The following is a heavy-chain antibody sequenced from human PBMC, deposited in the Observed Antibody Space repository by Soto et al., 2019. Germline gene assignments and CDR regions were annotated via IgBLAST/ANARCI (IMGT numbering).Heavy chain of an antibody. CDR1: GFTFSSYS. CDR2: ISSSSSTI. CDR3: ARSVIAHYYDSSGYLDY. J-gene: IGHJ4*02. Sequence: GGSLRLSCAASGFTFSSYSMNWVRQAPGKGLEWVSYISSSSSTIYYADSVKGRFTISRDNAKNSLYLQMNSLRAEDTAVYYCARSVIAHYYDSSGYLDYWGQGTLVTVS. V-gene: IGHV3-48*01. D-gene: IGHD3-22*01.